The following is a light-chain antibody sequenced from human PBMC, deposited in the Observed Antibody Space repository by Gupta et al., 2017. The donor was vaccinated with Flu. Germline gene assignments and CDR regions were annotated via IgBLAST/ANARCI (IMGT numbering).Light chain of an antibody. V-gene: IGLV1-40*01. Sequence: QSVLTQPPSVSGAPGQRRTISCTGSRSNFGAGYDVHWYQQLPGTAPKLLIYGNNHRPSGVPDRFSGSKSGTSASLAITRLQAEDEAHYYCQSYDSSLSGSVFGGGTKLTVL. J-gene: IGLJ3*02. CDR2: GNN. CDR1: RSNFGAGYD. CDR3: QSYDSSLSGSV.